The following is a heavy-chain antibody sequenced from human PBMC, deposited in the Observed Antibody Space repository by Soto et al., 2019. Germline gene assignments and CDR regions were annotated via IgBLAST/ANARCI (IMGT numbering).Heavy chain of an antibody. D-gene: IGHD5-12*01. J-gene: IGHJ6*02. CDR3: ARGLSRGYSGTRIHRPIGRGMDV. V-gene: IGHV4-34*01. CDR1: GGSFSGYY. CDR2: INHSGST. Sequence: SETLSLTCAVYGGSFSGYYWSWIRQPPGKGLEWIGEINHSGSTNYDPSLKSRVTISVDTSKNQFSLKLSSVTAADTAVYYCARGLSRGYSGTRIHRPIGRGMDVWGQGTTVTVSS.